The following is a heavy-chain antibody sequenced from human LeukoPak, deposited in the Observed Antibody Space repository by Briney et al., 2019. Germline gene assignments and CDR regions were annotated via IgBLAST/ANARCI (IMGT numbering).Heavy chain of an antibody. D-gene: IGHD5-12*01. CDR2: ISYDGSNK. Sequence: GGSLRLSCAASGFTFSSYAMHWVRQAPGKGLEWVAVISYDGSNKYYADSVKGRFTISRDNSKNTLYLQMNSLRAEDTAVYYCARAGYVFGKYYYMDVWGKGTTVTISS. CDR1: GFTFSSYA. J-gene: IGHJ6*03. CDR3: ARAGYVFGKYYYMDV. V-gene: IGHV3-30*04.